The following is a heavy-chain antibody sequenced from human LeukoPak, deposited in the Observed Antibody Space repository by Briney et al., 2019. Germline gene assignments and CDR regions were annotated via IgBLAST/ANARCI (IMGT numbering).Heavy chain of an antibody. Sequence: PGGSLRLSCAASGFTFDDYGMSWVRQAPGKGLEWVSCINWNGGSTGYADSVKGRFTISRDNAKNSLYLQMNSLRAEDTALYYCVRDGGSGSYSDYWGQGTLVTVSS. CDR3: VRDGGSGSYSDY. V-gene: IGHV3-20*04. D-gene: IGHD3-10*01. J-gene: IGHJ4*02. CDR2: INWNGGST. CDR1: GFTFDDYG.